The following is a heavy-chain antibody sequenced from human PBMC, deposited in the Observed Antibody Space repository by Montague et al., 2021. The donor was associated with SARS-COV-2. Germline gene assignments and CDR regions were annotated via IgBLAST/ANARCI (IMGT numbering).Heavy chain of an antibody. Sequence: TLSLTCTGSGVSISSGDYSWNWIRQSPGKGLEWIGFIYESGSTLYNPSLKSRITISVDRSKNQFSLRLNSVTAADTAVYYCARKIIANAFDVWGHGTTVTVSS. CDR2: IYESGST. CDR1: GVSISSGDYS. D-gene: IGHD2/OR15-2a*01. J-gene: IGHJ3*01. CDR3: ARKIIANAFDV. V-gene: IGHV4-30-2*06.